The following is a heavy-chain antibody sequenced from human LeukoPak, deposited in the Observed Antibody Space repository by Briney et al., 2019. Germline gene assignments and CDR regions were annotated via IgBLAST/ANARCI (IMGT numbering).Heavy chain of an antibody. CDR1: GGTFSSYA. CDR2: IIPIFGTA. J-gene: IGHJ6*03. Sequence: ASVKVSCKASGGTFSSYAISWVRQAPGQGLEWMGGIIPIFGTANYAQKFQGRVTITADKSTSTAYMELSSLRSEDTAVYYCARGVPYSSSWGIMGTYYYYMDVWGKGTTVTVSS. CDR3: ARGVPYSSSWGIMGTYYYYMDV. D-gene: IGHD6-13*01. V-gene: IGHV1-69*06.